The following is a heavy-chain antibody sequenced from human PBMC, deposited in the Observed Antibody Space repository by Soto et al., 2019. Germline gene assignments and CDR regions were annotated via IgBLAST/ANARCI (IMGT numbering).Heavy chain of an antibody. D-gene: IGHD3-22*01. CDR2: ISYDGSNK. CDR3: AKDTYYHDSSGYYVFDY. J-gene: IGHJ4*02. Sequence: GVSLRLSCAASGFTFSSYGVLWVRQAPGKGLEWVALISYDGSNKYYADSVKGRFTISRDNSKNTLYLQMNSLRAEDTAVYYCAKDTYYHDSSGYYVFDYWGQGTLITVSS. CDR1: GFTFSSYG. V-gene: IGHV3-30*18.